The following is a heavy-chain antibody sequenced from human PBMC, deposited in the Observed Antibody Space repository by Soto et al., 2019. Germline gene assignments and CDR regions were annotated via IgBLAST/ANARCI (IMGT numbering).Heavy chain of an antibody. V-gene: IGHV3-53*01. D-gene: IGHD3-3*01. CDR2: IYSGGST. CDR3: ARDRQLRFLEWLPYGGGDYYYYYGMDV. J-gene: IGHJ6*02. Sequence: VGSLRLSCAASGFTVSSNYMSWVRQAPGKGLEWVSVIYSGGSTYYADSVKGRFTISRDNSKNTLYLQMNSLRAEDTAVYYCARDRQLRFLEWLPYGGGDYYYYYGMDVWGQGTTVTVSS. CDR1: GFTVSSNY.